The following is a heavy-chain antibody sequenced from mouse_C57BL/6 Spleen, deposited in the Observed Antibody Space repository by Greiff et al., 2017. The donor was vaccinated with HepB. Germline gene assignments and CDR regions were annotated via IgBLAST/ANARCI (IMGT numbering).Heavy chain of an antibody. V-gene: IGHV5-4*03. D-gene: IGHD4-1*01. J-gene: IGHJ4*01. CDR3: ARAGTNAMDY. CDR2: ISDGGSYT. Sequence: DVKLVESGGGLVKPGGSLKLSCAASGFTFSSYAMSWVRQTPEKRLEWVATISDGGSYTYYPDNVKGRFTISRDNAKNNLYLQMSHLKSEDTAMYYCARAGTNAMDYWGQGTSVTVSS. CDR1: GFTFSSYA.